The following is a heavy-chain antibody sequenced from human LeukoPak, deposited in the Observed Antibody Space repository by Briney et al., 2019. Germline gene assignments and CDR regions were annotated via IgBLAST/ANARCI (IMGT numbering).Heavy chain of an antibody. J-gene: IGHJ4*02. D-gene: IGHD4-23*01. V-gene: IGHV4-39*01. CDR1: GGPIRSSGYY. Sequence: SETLSLTCTVAGGPIRSSGYYWGWIRQPPGKGLEWIGSIYYSGSTYYHPSLKSRVTISVDRSKNQFSLKLSSVTAADTAMYYCARRASTVVTFNDYWGQGTLVTVSS. CDR3: ARRASTVVTFNDY. CDR2: IYYSGST.